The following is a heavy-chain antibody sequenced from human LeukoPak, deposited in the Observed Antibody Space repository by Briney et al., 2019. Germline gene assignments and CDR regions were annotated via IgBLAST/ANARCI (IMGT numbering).Heavy chain of an antibody. D-gene: IGHD1-26*01. CDR1: GYSFTNYL. J-gene: IGHJ4*02. Sequence: GESLKISCKGSGYSFTNYLIGWVRQVPGKGLEWMGIIYPGDSDTRYSPSFQGQVTISADKSISTAYLQWSSLKASDSAMYYCARRAAGSTFDYWGQGTLVTVPS. CDR2: IYPGDSDT. CDR3: ARRAAGSTFDY. V-gene: IGHV5-51*01.